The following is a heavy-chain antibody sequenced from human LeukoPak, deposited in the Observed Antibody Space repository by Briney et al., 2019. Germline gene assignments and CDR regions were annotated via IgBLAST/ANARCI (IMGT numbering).Heavy chain of an antibody. CDR1: GFTFSGSA. CDR3: TRLEPVVSSSWYEEDDY. D-gene: IGHD6-13*01. Sequence: GASLRLSCAASGFTFSGSAMHWVRQASGKGLEWVGHVRVIAHSYATAYAASVKGRLSISRDDSKNTAYLQMNSLKTEDTAVYYCTRLEPVVSSSWYEEDDYWGQGTLVTVSS. J-gene: IGHJ4*02. CDR2: VRVIAHSYAT. V-gene: IGHV3-73*01.